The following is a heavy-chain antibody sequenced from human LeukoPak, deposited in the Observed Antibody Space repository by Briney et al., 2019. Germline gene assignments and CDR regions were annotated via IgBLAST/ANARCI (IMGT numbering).Heavy chain of an antibody. J-gene: IGHJ6*02. CDR1: GDSVSSKNAA. CDR3: ARDYYYGMDV. V-gene: IGHV6-1*01. CDR2: TYYRSKWYN. Sequence: SQTLSLTCAIAGDSVSSKNAAWNWIRQSPSRGLEWLGRTYYRSKWYNDYAVFVKSRITINPDTSKNQFSLQLNSVTPEDTAVYYRARDYYYGMDVWGQGATVTVSS.